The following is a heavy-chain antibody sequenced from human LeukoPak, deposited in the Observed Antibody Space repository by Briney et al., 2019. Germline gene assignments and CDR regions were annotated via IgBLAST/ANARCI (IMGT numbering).Heavy chain of an antibody. CDR3: ARDGGDYVFDY. CDR1: GFTFSSYE. J-gene: IGHJ4*02. D-gene: IGHD4-17*01. V-gene: IGHV3-48*03. CDR2: ISSSGSTI. Sequence: GGSLRLSCAASGFTFSSYEMNWVHQAPGKGLEWVSYISSSGSTIYYADSVKGRFTISRDNAKNSLYLQMNSLRAEDTAVYYCARDGGDYVFDYWGQGTLVTVSS.